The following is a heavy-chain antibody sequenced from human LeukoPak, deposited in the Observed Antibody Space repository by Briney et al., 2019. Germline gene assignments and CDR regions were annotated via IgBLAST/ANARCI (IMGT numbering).Heavy chain of an antibody. CDR3: ARCFRSGGSCYFDY. D-gene: IGHD2-15*01. CDR2: INSDGSST. CDR1: GFTFSSYW. J-gene: IGHJ4*02. V-gene: IGHV3-74*01. Sequence: PGGSLRLSCAASGFTFSSYWIHWVRQAPGKGLVWVSRINSDGSSTSYADSVKGRFTISRDNAKNTLYLQMNSLRAEDTAVYYCARCFRSGGSCYFDYWGQGTLATVSS.